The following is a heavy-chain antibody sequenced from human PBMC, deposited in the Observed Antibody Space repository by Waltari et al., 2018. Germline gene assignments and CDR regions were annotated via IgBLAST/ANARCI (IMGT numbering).Heavy chain of an antibody. Sequence: EVQLVESGGGLVQPGGSLRLSCAASGFTFNNAWMNWVRQAPGKGLEWVGRIKSKTDGGTIDCAAPVKGRFTLSRDDSKNTLFLQMNSLKSEDTAVYYCTTLRQWSFDYWGQGALVTVSS. D-gene: IGHD6-19*01. CDR1: GFTFNNAW. J-gene: IGHJ4*02. CDR2: IKSKTDGGTI. CDR3: TTLRQWSFDY. V-gene: IGHV3-15*07.